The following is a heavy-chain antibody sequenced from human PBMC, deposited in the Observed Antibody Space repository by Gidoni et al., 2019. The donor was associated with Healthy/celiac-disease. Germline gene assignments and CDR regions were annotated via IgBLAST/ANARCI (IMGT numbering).Heavy chain of an antibody. CDR1: GFTLSDYY. CDR2: ISSSSSYT. CDR3: ARRAVAAEIGAGDY. V-gene: IGHV3-11*06. D-gene: IGHD2-15*01. Sequence: QVQLVESGGGLVKHGGSLRLSWAASGFTLSDYYMSWIRQAPGKGLEWVSYISSSSSYTNYADSVKGRFTISRDNAKNSLYLQMNSLRAEDTAVYYCARRAVAAEIGAGDYWGQGTLVTVSS. J-gene: IGHJ4*02.